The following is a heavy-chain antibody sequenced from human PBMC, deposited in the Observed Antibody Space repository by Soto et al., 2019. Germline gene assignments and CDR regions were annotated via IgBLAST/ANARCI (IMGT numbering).Heavy chain of an antibody. D-gene: IGHD6-19*01. CDR3: ARGVQSSRVDYYYYYMDV. CDR1: GFTFSNFW. J-gene: IGHJ6*03. Sequence: GGSLRLSCAASGFTFSNFWMHWVRQVPGKGLVWVSRINSDGSSTNDANSVKGRFTISRDNAKNTLYLQMNSLRDEDTAVYHCARGVQSSRVDYYYYYMDVWGKGTTVTVSS. CDR2: INSDGSST. V-gene: IGHV3-74*01.